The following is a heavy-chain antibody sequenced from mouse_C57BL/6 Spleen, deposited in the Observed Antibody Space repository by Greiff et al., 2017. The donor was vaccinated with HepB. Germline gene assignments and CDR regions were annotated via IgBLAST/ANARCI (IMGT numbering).Heavy chain of an antibody. D-gene: IGHD2-3*01. Sequence: QVHVKQSGAELVRPGTSVKMSCKASGYTFTNYWIGWAKQRPGHGLEWIGDIYPGGGYTNYNEKFKGKATLTADKSSSTAYMQFSSLTSEDSAIYYCARYPDGYSAWFAYWGQGTLVTVSA. CDR1: GYTFTNYW. CDR3: ARYPDGYSAWFAY. CDR2: IYPGGGYT. V-gene: IGHV1-63*01. J-gene: IGHJ3*01.